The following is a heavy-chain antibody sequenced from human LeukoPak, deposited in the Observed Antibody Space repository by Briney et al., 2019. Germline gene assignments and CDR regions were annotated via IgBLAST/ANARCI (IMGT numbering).Heavy chain of an antibody. J-gene: IGHJ4*02. CDR2: ISGSGGST. CDR3: AKDYFARYYYDSSGYYYFDY. D-gene: IGHD3-22*01. V-gene: IGHV3-23*01. Sequence: GGSLRLSCAASGFTFSSYAMSWVRQAPGKGLEWVSAISGSGGSTYYADSVKGRFTISRDNSKNTLCLQMNSLRAEDTAVYYCAKDYFARYYYDSSGYYYFDYWGQGTLVTVSS. CDR1: GFTFSSYA.